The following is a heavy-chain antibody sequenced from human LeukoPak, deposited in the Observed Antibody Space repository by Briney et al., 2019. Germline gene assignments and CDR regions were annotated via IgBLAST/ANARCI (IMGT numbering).Heavy chain of an antibody. CDR3: ARDVWTGVAVSDY. D-gene: IGHD6-19*01. CDR1: GFTFSSYW. V-gene: IGHV3-7*01. CDR2: IKEDGSIQ. Sequence: GGSLRLSCVASGFTFSSYWMTWVRQTPGKGLEWLANIKEDGSIQYYLDSVRGRFTISRDNAKTSVYLQLNSLRADDTAVYYCARDVWTGVAVSDYWGQGTLVTVSS. J-gene: IGHJ4*02.